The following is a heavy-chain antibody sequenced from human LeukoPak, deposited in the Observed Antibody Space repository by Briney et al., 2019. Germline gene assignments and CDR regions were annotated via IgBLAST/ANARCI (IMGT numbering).Heavy chain of an antibody. CDR1: GFTFSSYE. Sequence: PGGSLRLSCAASGFTFSSYEMNWVRQAPGKGLEWIGNIYTTGAGSTYYNPSVKSRVTLFSDKAKNQLSLKMNSVTAADTAVYYCARGQIYDYWTPVSWKFDLWGRGTLVSVSS. CDR2: IYTTGAGST. D-gene: IGHD3/OR15-3a*01. V-gene: IGHV4-4*08. CDR3: ARGQIYDYWTPVSWKFDL. J-gene: IGHJ2*01.